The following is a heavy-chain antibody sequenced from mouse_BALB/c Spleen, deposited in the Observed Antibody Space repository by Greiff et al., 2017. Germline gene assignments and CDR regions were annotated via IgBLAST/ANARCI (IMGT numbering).Heavy chain of an antibody. D-gene: IGHD2-1*01. Sequence: VQLQQSGPELVKPGASVKMSCKASGYTFTSYVMHWVKQKPGQGLEWIGYINPYNDGTKYNEKFKGKATLTSDKSSSTAYMELSSLTSEDSAVYYCARADGNYPYCFDNWGQGTTLTVSS. J-gene: IGHJ2*01. CDR1: GYTFTSYV. V-gene: IGHV1-14*01. CDR3: ARADGNYPYCFDN. CDR2: INPYNDGT.